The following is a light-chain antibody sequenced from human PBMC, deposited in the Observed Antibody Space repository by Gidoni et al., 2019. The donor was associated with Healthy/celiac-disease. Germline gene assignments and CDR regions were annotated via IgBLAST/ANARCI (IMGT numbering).Light chain of an antibody. CDR1: QSISSY. Sequence: DIQMTQSPSSLSASVGDRVTIPCRASQSISSYLNWYQQKPGKAPKLLIYAASSLQSGVPSRFSGSGSGTDFTLTISSLQPEDFATYYCQQSYSTPYTFDQGTKLEIK. J-gene: IGKJ2*01. CDR3: QQSYSTPYT. CDR2: AAS. V-gene: IGKV1-39*01.